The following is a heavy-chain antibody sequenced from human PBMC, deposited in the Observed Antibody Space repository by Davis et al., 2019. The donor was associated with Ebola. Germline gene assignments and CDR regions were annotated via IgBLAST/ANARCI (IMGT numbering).Heavy chain of an antibody. CDR1: GFTFSSYA. CDR2: ISGSGGST. V-gene: IGHV3-23*01. J-gene: IGHJ4*02. D-gene: IGHD2-21*01. CDR3: ARSLKTREFDS. Sequence: PGGSLRLSCAASGFTFSSYAMSWVRQAPGKGLEWVSAISGSGGSTYYADSVKGRFTISRDNSKNSLSLQMNSLKTEDTAVYYCARSLKTREFDSWGQGTLVTVSS.